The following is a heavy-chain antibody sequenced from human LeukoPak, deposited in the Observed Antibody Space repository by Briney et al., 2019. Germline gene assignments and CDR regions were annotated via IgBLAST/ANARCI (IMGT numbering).Heavy chain of an antibody. CDR1: GGTFSNYA. CDR3: ARAEGRDYYDSSGYYRI. Sequence: ASVKVSCKASGGTFSNYAVSWVRQAPGQGLEWMGWISAYNGNTNYAQKLQGRVTMTTDTSTSTAYMELRSLRSDDTAVYYCARAEGRDYYDSSGYYRIWGQGTLVTVSS. J-gene: IGHJ4*02. V-gene: IGHV1-18*01. CDR2: ISAYNGNT. D-gene: IGHD3-22*01.